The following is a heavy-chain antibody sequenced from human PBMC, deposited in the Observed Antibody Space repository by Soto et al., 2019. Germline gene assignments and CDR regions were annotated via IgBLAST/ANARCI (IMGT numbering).Heavy chain of an antibody. V-gene: IGHV1-18*01. D-gene: IGHD3-3*01. J-gene: IGHJ4*02. CDR1: GYTFTSYC. Sequence: ASVEVSCKASGYTFTSYCISWVLKAPGQGLEWMGWIGAYNGNTNYAQKFQGRVTMTTDTSTSTAYMELRSLRSDDTAVYYCARTLNEWLLGLDWGQGTLVTVSS. CDR3: ARTLNEWLLGLD. CDR2: IGAYNGNT.